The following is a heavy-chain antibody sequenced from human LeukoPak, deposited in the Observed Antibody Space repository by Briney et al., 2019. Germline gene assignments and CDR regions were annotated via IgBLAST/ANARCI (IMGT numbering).Heavy chain of an antibody. CDR1: GFTFSSYG. CDR3: ARVKLWLRYYYYGMDV. J-gene: IGHJ6*04. V-gene: IGHV3-30*03. CDR2: ISYDESNK. D-gene: IGHD5-18*01. Sequence: PGRSLRLSCAASGFTFSSYGMHWVRQAPGKGLEWVAVISYDESNKYYADSVKGRFTISRDNSKNTLYLQMNSLRAEDTAVYYCARVKLWLRYYYYGMDVWGKGTTVTVSS.